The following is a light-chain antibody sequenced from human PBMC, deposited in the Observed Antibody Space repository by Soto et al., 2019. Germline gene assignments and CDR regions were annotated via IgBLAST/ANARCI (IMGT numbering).Light chain of an antibody. Sequence: EIVLTQSPATLSLSPGERATLSCRASESVSSGYLAWYQQKPGQSPRLLIYGASNRAIGIPDRFSGSWSGTDFTLTISRLEPEEFAVYYCQQYGNSPLYSFGEGTKLEIK. V-gene: IGKV3-20*01. CDR3: QQYGNSPLYS. J-gene: IGKJ2*03. CDR2: GAS. CDR1: ESVSSGY.